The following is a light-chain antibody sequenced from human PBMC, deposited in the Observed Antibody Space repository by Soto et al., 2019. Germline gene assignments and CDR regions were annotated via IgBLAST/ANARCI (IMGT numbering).Light chain of an antibody. CDR2: AAS. CDR1: QSISTY. Sequence: DIQMTQSPSSLSASVGDRVTITCRASQSISTYLNWYQQKPGKAPNLLIFAASTLQSGVPSRFSGSGSGTDFTLTIRSLQPEDFATYYCQQSYTAPLTFGGVTKVDIK. CDR3: QQSYTAPLT. V-gene: IGKV1-39*01. J-gene: IGKJ4*01.